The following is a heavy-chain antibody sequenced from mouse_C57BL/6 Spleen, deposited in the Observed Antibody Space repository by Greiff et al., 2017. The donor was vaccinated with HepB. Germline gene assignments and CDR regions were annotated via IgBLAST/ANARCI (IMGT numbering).Heavy chain of an antibody. CDR1: GFNIKDYY. CDR3: ARSGGGYWYFDV. V-gene: IGHV14-2*01. CDR2: IDPEDGET. J-gene: IGHJ1*03. D-gene: IGHD3-1*01. Sequence: EVKLQQSGAELVKPGASVKLSCTASGFNIKDYYMHWVKQRTEQGLEWIGRIDPEDGETKYAPKFQGKATITADTSSNTASLQLRSLTSEDTAVSYCARSGGGYWYFDVWGTGTTVTVSS.